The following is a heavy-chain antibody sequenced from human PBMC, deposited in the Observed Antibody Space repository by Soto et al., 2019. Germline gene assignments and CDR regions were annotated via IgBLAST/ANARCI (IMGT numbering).Heavy chain of an antibody. CDR1: GFTFTDYA. D-gene: IGHD3-22*01. CDR3: AKEAYDSSSYTLLPDS. V-gene: IGHV3-23*01. Sequence: EVQLLESGGGLVQPGGSLRLSCAASGFTFTDYAMSWVRQAPGKGLEWVSGISGRGGSTSYADSVRGRFTISRDNSKNPTYQQINSLRADDTAVYYCAKEAYDSSSYTLLPDSWGQGTLVIVSS. CDR2: ISGRGGST. J-gene: IGHJ4*02.